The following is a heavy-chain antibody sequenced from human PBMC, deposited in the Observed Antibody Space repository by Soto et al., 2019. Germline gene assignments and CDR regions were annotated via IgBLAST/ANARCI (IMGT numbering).Heavy chain of an antibody. J-gene: IGHJ4*02. CDR3: AKASFASQLVPDFDY. CDR1: GFTFDDYA. Sequence: EVQLVESGGGLVQPGRSLRLSCAASGFTFDDYAMHWVRQAPGKGLEWVSGISWNSGSIGYADSVKGRFTISRDNAKNSLYLQMNSLRAEDTALYYCAKASFASQLVPDFDYWGQGTLVTVSS. V-gene: IGHV3-9*01. D-gene: IGHD6-6*01. CDR2: ISWNSGSI.